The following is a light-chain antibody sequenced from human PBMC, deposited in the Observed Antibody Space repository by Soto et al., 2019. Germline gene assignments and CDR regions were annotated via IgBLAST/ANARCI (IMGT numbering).Light chain of an antibody. CDR2: DAS. V-gene: IGKV1-39*01. Sequence: DIQMTQSPSSLPASVGDRVTLTCRASQSIRSYLNWYQQKPGKAPKVLIYDASSLQSGVPSRFSGSGSGTDFALTISSLQPEDFATCYCQQSYSTPWTFGQGTKVEIK. CDR1: QSIRSY. J-gene: IGKJ1*01. CDR3: QQSYSTPWT.